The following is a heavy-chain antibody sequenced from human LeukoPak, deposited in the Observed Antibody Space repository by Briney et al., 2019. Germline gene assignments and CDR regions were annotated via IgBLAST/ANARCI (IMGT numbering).Heavy chain of an antibody. V-gene: IGHV1-2*02. D-gene: IGHD3-22*01. CDR1: VYPFIVQY. CDR3: ARWHYYDARGYYPRGYFDY. J-gene: IGHJ4*02. Sequence: ASVKVSCKASVYPFIVQYLHWVRRAPGQGLEWMGWINPNNGDTDYAQKFQGRVTMTRDTSISTAYMELSRLTSDDTAVYYCARWHYYDARGYYPRGYFDYWGQGTLVTVSS. CDR2: INPNNGDT.